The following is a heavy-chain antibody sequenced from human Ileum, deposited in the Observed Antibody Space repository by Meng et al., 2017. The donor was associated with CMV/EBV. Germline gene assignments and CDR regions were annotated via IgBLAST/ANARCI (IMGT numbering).Heavy chain of an antibody. Sequence: ASVKVSCKASGYTFTSYGISGVRQAPGQGLEWMGWISAYNGNTNYAQKLQGRVTMTTDTSTSTAYMELRSLRSDDTAVYYCARALLGWELPNDAFDIWGQGTMVTVSS. CDR1: GYTFTSYG. V-gene: IGHV1-18*01. CDR3: ARALLGWELPNDAFDI. J-gene: IGHJ3*02. D-gene: IGHD1-26*01. CDR2: ISAYNGNT.